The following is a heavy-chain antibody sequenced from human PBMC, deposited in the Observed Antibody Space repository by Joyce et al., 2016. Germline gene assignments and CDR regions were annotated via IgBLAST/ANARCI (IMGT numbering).Heavy chain of an antibody. V-gene: IGHV3-30*14. J-gene: IGHJ4*02. CDR1: GFTFISHP. Sequence: QVQLVESGGGVVQPGRSLRFSCAASGFTFISHPMHWVRQVPGKGMEWVAIISYGGSHKYYADSVKGRFTISRDNSRNTLFLQMDALRPDDTAVYSCAREGSPWSSDFDYWGQGTLVTVSS. CDR3: AREGSPWSSDFDY. CDR2: ISYGGSHK. D-gene: IGHD1-26*01.